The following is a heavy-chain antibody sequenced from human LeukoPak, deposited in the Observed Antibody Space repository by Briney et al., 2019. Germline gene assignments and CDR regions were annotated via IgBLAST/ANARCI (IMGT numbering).Heavy chain of an antibody. V-gene: IGHV3-30*02. J-gene: IGHJ5*01. CDR2: IMFDGSDK. CDR1: GLTFSSND. CDR3: ATIGTGDYRDDS. Sequence: GGSLRLSCAASGLTFSSNDMNWVRKAPGKGLEWLAFIMFDGSDKDYADSVKGRFTISRDNSKNTVYLQISSLRAEDTALYYCATIGTGDYRDDSWGQGTLVTVSS. D-gene: IGHD3/OR15-3a*01.